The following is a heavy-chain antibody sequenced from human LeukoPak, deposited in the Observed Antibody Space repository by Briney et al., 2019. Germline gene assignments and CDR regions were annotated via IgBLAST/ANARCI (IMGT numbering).Heavy chain of an antibody. Sequence: PGGSLRLSCTASGFTFSRYAMSWVRQAPGKGLEWVSVLSCSGTTAHYADSVKGRFTISRDNSKNTLYLQMNSLGAEDTAVYYCAKLHGDHFDYWGQGTLVTVSS. J-gene: IGHJ4*02. CDR2: LSCSGTTA. CDR3: AKLHGDHFDY. CDR1: GFTFSRYA. V-gene: IGHV3-23*01. D-gene: IGHD4-17*01.